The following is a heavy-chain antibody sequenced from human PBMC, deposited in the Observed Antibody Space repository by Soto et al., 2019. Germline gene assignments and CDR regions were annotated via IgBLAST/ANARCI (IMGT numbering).Heavy chain of an antibody. V-gene: IGHV3-21*01. CDR3: AREVKDSSSWGHFFDY. CDR2: ISSSSSYI. CDR1: GFTFSSYS. J-gene: IGHJ4*02. D-gene: IGHD6-13*01. Sequence: EVQLVESGGGLVKPGGSLRLSCAASGFTFSSYSMNWVRQAPGKGLEWVSSISSSSSYIYYADSVKGRFTISRDNAKNSLYLQMNSLRAEDTAVYYCAREVKDSSSWGHFFDYWGQGTLVTVSS.